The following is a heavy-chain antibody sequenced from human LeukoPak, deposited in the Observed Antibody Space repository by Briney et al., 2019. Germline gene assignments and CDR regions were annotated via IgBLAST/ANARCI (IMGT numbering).Heavy chain of an antibody. CDR1: GGTFISYA. CDR3: ARDTYYYDSSGYFLLYYFDY. CDR2: IIPIFGTA. J-gene: IGHJ4*02. V-gene: IGHV1-69*13. D-gene: IGHD3-22*01. Sequence: ASVKVSCKASGGTFISYAISWVRQAPGQGLEWMGGIIPIFGTANYAQKFQGRVTITADESTSTAYMELSSLRSEDTAVYYCARDTYYYDSSGYFLLYYFDYWGQGTLVTVSS.